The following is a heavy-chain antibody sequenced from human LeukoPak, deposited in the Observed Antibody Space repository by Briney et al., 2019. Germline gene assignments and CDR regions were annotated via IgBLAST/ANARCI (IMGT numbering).Heavy chain of an antibody. CDR3: AREDSSSGPPGY. J-gene: IGHJ4*02. V-gene: IGHV3-53*01. Sequence: GGSLRLSCAASGFTFSSFAMSWVRQAPGKGLEWVSVIYSGGSTYYADSVKGRFTISRDNSKNTLYLQMNSLRAEDTAVYYCAREDSSSGPPGYWGQGTLVTVSS. CDR2: IYSGGST. CDR1: GFTFSSFA. D-gene: IGHD6-13*01.